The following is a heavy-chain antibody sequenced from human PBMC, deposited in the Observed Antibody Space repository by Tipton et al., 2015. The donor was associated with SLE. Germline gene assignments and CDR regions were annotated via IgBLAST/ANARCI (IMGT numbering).Heavy chain of an antibody. CDR3: AREFLNSVTTVHYYFDL. J-gene: IGHJ2*01. Sequence: TLSLTCTVSGGYISSYYWSWLRQPAGGGLEWIGRIYTNENTNYNPSLKSRVTISVDTSKNHFSLKLISVTAADTAVYYCAREFLNSVTTVHYYFDLWGRGTLVTVSS. V-gene: IGHV4-4*07. CDR2: IYTNENT. CDR1: GGYISSYY. D-gene: IGHD4-11*01.